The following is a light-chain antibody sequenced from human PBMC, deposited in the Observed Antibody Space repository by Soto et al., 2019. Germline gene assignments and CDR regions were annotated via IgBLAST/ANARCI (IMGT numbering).Light chain of an antibody. CDR3: QQRSNWPLT. CDR2: DAS. CDR1: QSVSSY. Sequence: EIVLTQSPATLSLSPGERATLSCRASQSVSSYLAWYQQKPGQAPRLLIYDASNRATGIPARFSGSGSGTDFTLTISSLEPEDVAVYYCQQRSNWPLTFGPGTKVDSK. V-gene: IGKV3-11*01. J-gene: IGKJ3*01.